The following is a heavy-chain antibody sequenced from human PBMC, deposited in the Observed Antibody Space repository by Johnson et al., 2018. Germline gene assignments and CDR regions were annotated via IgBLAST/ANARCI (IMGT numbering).Heavy chain of an antibody. D-gene: IGHD3-22*01. CDR2: ISWNSGSI. CDR1: GFTFDDYA. J-gene: IGHJ3*02. V-gene: IGHV3-9*01. CDR3: AKDRFYDSSGYTVAGDAFDI. Sequence: VQLVESGGGLVQPGRSLRLSCAASGFTFDDYAMHWVRQAPGKGLEWVSGISWNSGSIGYADSVKGRFTISRDNAKNSLYLQMNSLRAEETALYYCAKDRFYDSSGYTVAGDAFDIWGQGTMVTVSS.